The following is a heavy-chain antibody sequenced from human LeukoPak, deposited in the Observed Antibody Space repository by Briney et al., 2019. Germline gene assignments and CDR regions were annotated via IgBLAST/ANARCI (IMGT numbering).Heavy chain of an antibody. CDR1: GFTFSSYS. D-gene: IGHD4-23*01. J-gene: IGHJ3*02. Sequence: PGGSLRLSCAASGFTFSSYSMNWVRQAPGKGLEWVSSISSSSSYIYYADSVKGRFTISRDNAKNSLYLQMNSLRAEDTAVYYCARDGTTVVTSNDAFDIWGQGTMVTVSS. CDR3: ARDGTTVVTSNDAFDI. V-gene: IGHV3-21*01. CDR2: ISSSSSYI.